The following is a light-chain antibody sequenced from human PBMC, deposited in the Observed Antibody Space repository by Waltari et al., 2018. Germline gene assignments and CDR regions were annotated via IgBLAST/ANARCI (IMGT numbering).Light chain of an antibody. CDR1: QGISSY. J-gene: IGKJ1*01. V-gene: IGKV1-13*02. CDR3: QQGNSYPWT. CDR2: YAN. Sequence: IQMSQSPSSLSASVGDRVTITCRASQGISSYLNWYQQKPGKAPKLLIYYANSLASGVPSRFSGSGSGTEFTLTIISLQPEDFATYYCQQGNSYPWTFGQGTKVEIK.